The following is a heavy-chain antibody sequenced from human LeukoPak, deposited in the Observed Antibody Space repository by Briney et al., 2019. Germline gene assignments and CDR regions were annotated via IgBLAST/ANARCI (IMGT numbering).Heavy chain of an antibody. Sequence: SETLSLTCAVYGGSFSGYYWSWIRQPPGKGLEWIGEINHSGSTNYNPSLKSRVTISVDTSKNQFSLKLSSVTAADTAVYYCARAWGDSSSWYAEPNAFDIWGQGTMVTVSS. CDR1: GGSFSGYY. J-gene: IGHJ3*02. V-gene: IGHV4-34*01. D-gene: IGHD6-13*01. CDR3: ARAWGDSSSWYAEPNAFDI. CDR2: INHSGST.